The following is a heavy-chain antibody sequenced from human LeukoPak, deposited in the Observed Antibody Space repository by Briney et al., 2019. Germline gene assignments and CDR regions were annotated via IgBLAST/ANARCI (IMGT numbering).Heavy chain of an antibody. Sequence: GGSLRLSCAASGFTFSSYWMSWVRQAPGKGLEWVANIKEDGSEKNYVDSVKGRFTISRDNAKNSLYLQMNSLGAEDTAVYYCASGGGRHVEYWGQGNLVTVSS. CDR2: IKEDGSEK. J-gene: IGHJ4*02. CDR3: ASGGGRHVEY. V-gene: IGHV3-7*05. D-gene: IGHD2/OR15-2a*01. CDR1: GFTFSSYW.